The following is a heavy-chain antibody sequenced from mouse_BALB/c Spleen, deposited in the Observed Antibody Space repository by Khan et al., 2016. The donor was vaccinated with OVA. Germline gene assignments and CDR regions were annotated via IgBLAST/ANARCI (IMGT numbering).Heavy chain of an antibody. CDR2: ISYSGGT. CDR1: GYSITSGYA. V-gene: IGHV3-2*02. CDR3: ARGNYYGYYFDY. Sequence: VQLKQSGPGLVKPSQSLSLTCPVTGYSITSGYAWNWIRQFPGNKLEWMGYISYSGGTSYNPSLKSRISITRYTSKYQFFLQLNSVTTEDTATYYCARGNYYGYYFDYWGQGTTLTVSS. D-gene: IGHD1-1*01. J-gene: IGHJ2*01.